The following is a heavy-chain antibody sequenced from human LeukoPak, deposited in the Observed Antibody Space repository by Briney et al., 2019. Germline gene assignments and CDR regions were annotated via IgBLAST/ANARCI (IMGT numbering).Heavy chain of an antibody. Sequence: ASVKVSCKASGYTYSTYDFTWVRQAPGQGLEWMGWISAYSGNTDIAQKFQGRVTMTTDTSTNTAYMELRSLISDDTAVYYCATFRDNSGFVGADYWGQGTPVTVSS. J-gene: IGHJ4*02. CDR3: ATFRDNSGFVGADY. CDR2: ISAYSGNT. V-gene: IGHV1-18*01. D-gene: IGHD3-22*01. CDR1: GYTYSTYD.